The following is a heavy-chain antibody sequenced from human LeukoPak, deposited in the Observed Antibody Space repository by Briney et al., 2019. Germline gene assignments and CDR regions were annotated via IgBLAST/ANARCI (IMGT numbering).Heavy chain of an antibody. D-gene: IGHD4-11*01. CDR2: INHSGST. Sequence: SETLSLTCAVYGGSFSGYYWSWIRQPPGKGLEWIREINHSGSTNYNPSLKSRVTISVDTSKNQFSLKLSSVTAADTAVYYCARGYSNYDYWGQGTLVTVSS. J-gene: IGHJ4*02. CDR1: GGSFSGYY. V-gene: IGHV4-34*01. CDR3: ARGYSNYDY.